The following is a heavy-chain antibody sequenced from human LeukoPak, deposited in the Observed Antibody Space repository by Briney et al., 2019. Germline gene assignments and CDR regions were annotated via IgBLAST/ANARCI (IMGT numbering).Heavy chain of an antibody. J-gene: IGHJ4*02. V-gene: IGHV3-21*01. CDR2: ISSSSSCI. Sequence: PGGSLRLSCATSGFSFSSYAMSWVRQAPGKGLEWVSSISSSSSCIYYADSVKGRFTISRDNAKNSLYLQMNSLRAEDTAVYYCARDGGYSGYDWASGFDYWGQGTLVTVSS. CDR1: GFSFSSYA. D-gene: IGHD5-12*01. CDR3: ARDGGYSGYDWASGFDY.